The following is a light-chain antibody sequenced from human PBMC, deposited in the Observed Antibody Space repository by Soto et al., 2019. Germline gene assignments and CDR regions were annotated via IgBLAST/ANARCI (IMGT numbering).Light chain of an antibody. CDR2: AAS. J-gene: IGKJ5*01. Sequence: IQLTQSPSSLSASVGDIVTITCRASESMSNYLNWYHQKPGKAPYLLIYAASSLQSGVPSRFSGSGSGTDFTLSISSLQPEDFGTYYCQQTYSTPITFGQGTRLEIK. CDR1: ESMSNY. CDR3: QQTYSTPIT. V-gene: IGKV1-39*01.